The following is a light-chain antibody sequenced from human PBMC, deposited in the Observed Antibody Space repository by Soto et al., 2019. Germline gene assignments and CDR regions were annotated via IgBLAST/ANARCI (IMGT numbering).Light chain of an antibody. CDR1: QSVSSD. V-gene: IGKV3-15*01. Sequence: EIVMTQSPVTLSVSPGERATLSCRASQSVSSDLAWYQQKSGQPPRLLIYAASARATGIPARFSGSGSGTEFTLSISSLQSEDFAVYYCQQYYKWPITFGQGTRLEIK. CDR2: AAS. CDR3: QQYYKWPIT. J-gene: IGKJ5*01.